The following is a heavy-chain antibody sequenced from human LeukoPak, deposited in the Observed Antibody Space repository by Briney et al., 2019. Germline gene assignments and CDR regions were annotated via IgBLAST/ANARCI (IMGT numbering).Heavy chain of an antibody. CDR1: GGSFSGYY. D-gene: IGHD3-22*01. J-gene: IGHJ4*02. CDR2: INHSGST. V-gene: IGHV4-34*01. Sequence: SETLSLTCAVYGGSFSGYYWSWIRQPPGKGLEWIGEINHSGSTNYNPSLKSRVTMSVDTSKNQFSLKLSSVTAADTAVYYCARDDSSGYYSGAFYFDYWGQGTLVTVSS. CDR3: ARDDSSGYYSGAFYFDY.